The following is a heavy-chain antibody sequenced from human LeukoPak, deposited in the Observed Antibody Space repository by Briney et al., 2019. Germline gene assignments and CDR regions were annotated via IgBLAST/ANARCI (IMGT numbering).Heavy chain of an antibody. CDR1: GFTFSSYA. Sequence: GGSLRLSCAASGFTFSSYAMSWVRQAPGKGLEWVSAISGSGGSTYYADSVKGRLTISRDNSKNTLYLQMNSLGAEDTAVYYCAKDLAYGGKAGYAFDIWGQGTMVTVSS. J-gene: IGHJ3*02. CDR2: ISGSGGST. V-gene: IGHV3-23*01. D-gene: IGHD4-17*01. CDR3: AKDLAYGGKAGYAFDI.